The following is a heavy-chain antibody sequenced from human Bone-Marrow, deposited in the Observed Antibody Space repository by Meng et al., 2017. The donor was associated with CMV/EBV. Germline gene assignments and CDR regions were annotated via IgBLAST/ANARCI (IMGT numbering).Heavy chain of an antibody. CDR2: ISSSGRAV. J-gene: IGHJ3*02. CDR3: ARRGGGGYHNGAFEI. D-gene: IGHD5-24*01. CDR1: GFTFSSYT. V-gene: IGHV3-48*04. Sequence: GESLKISCTASGFTFSSYTMNWVRQPPGKGLEWVAYISSSGRAVHYADSLRGRFTVSRDTAKISVYLQMNSLRVNDRAVYYCARRGGGGYHNGAFEIWGRGTMVTVSS.